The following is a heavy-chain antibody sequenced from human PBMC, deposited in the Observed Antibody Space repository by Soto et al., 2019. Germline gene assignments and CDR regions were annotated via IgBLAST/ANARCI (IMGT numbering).Heavy chain of an antibody. CDR2: MNPNSGNT. D-gene: IGHD6-13*01. J-gene: IGHJ4*02. CDR3: ARGIAAAVDSFDY. Sequence: ASVKVSCKASGYTFTSYYMHWVRQATGQGLEWMGWMNPNSGNTGYAQKFQGRVTMTRNTSISTAYMELSSLRSEDTAVYYCARGIAAAVDSFDYWGQGTLVTVSS. CDR1: GYTFTSYY. V-gene: IGHV1-8*02.